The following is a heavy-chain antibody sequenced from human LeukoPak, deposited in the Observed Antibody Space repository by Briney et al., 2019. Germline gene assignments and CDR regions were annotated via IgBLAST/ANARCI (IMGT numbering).Heavy chain of an antibody. D-gene: IGHD2-21*02. V-gene: IGHV3-30*18. CDR1: GFTFSNYG. CDR2: ISYDGSNK. Sequence: GGSLRLSCAGSGFTFSNYGMHWVRQAPGKGLEWVAVISYDGSNKYYADSVKGRFTISRDNSKNTLYLQMNSLRAEDTAVYYCAKWRTAMDYWGQGTLVTVSS. CDR3: AKWRTAMDY. J-gene: IGHJ4*02.